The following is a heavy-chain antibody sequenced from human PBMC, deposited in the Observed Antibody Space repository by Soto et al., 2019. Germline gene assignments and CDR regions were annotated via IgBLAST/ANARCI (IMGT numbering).Heavy chain of an antibody. CDR1: GYSFTSYW. V-gene: IGHV5-51*01. CDR3: ARALAPRPYYYGMDV. J-gene: IGHJ6*02. CDR2: IYPGDSDT. Sequence: GESLKISCKGSGYSFTSYWIGWVRQMPGKGLEWMGIIYPGDSDTRYSPSFQGQVTISADKSISTAYLQWSSLKASDTAMYYCARALAPRPYYYGMDVWGQGTTVTVSS.